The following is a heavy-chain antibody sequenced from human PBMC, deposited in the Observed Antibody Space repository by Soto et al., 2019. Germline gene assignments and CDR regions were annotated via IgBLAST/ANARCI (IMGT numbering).Heavy chain of an antibody. Sequence: QVQLVESGGGVVQPGRSLRLSCAASGFTFSSYAMHWVRQAPGKGLERVAVISYDGSNKYYADSVKGRFTISRDNSKNTLYRQMNSLRAEDTAVYYCARSNLRSGIAAAGTRGGFDPWGEGALVTVSS. CDR3: ARSNLRSGIAAAGTRGGFDP. V-gene: IGHV3-30-3*01. CDR2: ISYDGSNK. CDR1: GFTFSSYA. D-gene: IGHD6-13*01. J-gene: IGHJ5*02.